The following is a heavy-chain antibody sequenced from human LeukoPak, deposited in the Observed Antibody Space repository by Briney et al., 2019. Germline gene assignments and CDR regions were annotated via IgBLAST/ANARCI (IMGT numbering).Heavy chain of an antibody. CDR3: SRGLDSRKLGY. V-gene: IGHV4-31*03. D-gene: IGHD3-22*01. Sequence: SETLSLTCTVSGASFNSDDQYWNWIRQSPGKGLEWIGSIHPSGMLYNNPSLESRVTMSRDTSKNQFSLNLNSVTAADTAVYFCSRGLDSRKLGYWGRGLLVTVSS. J-gene: IGHJ4*02. CDR2: IHPSGML. CDR1: GASFNSDDQY.